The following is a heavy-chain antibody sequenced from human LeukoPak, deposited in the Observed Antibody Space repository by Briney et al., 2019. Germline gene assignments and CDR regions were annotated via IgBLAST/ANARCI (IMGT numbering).Heavy chain of an antibody. V-gene: IGHV4-34*01. CDR2: INHSGST. D-gene: IGHD3-10*01. CDR3: ARGGYVTTVRGPPVY. CDR1: GGSFSGYY. Sequence: SETLSLTCAVYGGSFSGYYWSWIRQPPGKGLEWIGEINHSGSTSYNPSLKSRVTISVDTSKNQFSLKPSPVTAADTAVYYCARGGYVTTVRGPPVYWGQGTLVTVSS. J-gene: IGHJ4*02.